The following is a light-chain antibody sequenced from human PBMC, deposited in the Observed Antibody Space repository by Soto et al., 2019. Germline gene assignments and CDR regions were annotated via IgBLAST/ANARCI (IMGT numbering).Light chain of an antibody. Sequence: EIQMPQSPSALSASVGERVTITCPASQDISNYLNWYQQKPGKAPDLLIYDASKLETGVPSRFSGSRSGTDFSFTISSLQPEDIATYYCQQYDNLPLTFGGGTKVDIK. CDR2: DAS. CDR1: QDISNY. CDR3: QQYDNLPLT. V-gene: IGKV1-33*01. J-gene: IGKJ4*01.